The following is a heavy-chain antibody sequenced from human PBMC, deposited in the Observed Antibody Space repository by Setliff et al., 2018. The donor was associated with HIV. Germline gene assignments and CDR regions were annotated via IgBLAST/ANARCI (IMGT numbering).Heavy chain of an antibody. D-gene: IGHD3-16*02. CDR1: GDSINGYY. J-gene: IGHJ4*02. V-gene: IGHV4-59*08. CDR2: IYSSGTT. CDR3: ARRSAKSSFLYFDY. Sequence: SETLSLTCTVSGDSINGYYWSWFRQPPGRGLEWIGYIYSSGTTKYNPSLKSRVTILVDTSKNQFSLRLSSVTAADTAVYYCARRSAKSSFLYFDYWGQGTQVTVSS.